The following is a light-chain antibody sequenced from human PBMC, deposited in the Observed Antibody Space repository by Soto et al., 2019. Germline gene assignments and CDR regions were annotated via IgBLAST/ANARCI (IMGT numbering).Light chain of an antibody. CDR1: QSVSSSY. CDR2: GAS. CDR3: QQYGSSGT. J-gene: IGKJ1*01. Sequence: EIVLTQSPGTLSLSPGERATLSCRASQSVSSSYSAWYQQKPGQAPRLLIYGASSRATGIPDRFSGSGSGTDFTLTISRLESEDFAVYYCQQYGSSGTFGQGTKVQIK. V-gene: IGKV3-20*01.